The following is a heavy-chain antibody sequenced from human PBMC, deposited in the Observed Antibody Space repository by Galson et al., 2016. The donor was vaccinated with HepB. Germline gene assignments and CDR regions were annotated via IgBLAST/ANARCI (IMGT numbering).Heavy chain of an antibody. V-gene: IGHV3-33*01. D-gene: IGHD6-25*01. CDR3: AREHPGIAAAILDY. CDR2: IWYDGSND. J-gene: IGHJ4*02. Sequence: SLRFSCAASGFTFSSCGMHWVRQAPGKGLEWLALIWYDGSNDYYADSVKGRFTISRDNSKNTLYLQLNSLRAEDTAVYYCAREHPGIAAAILDYWGQGTLVTVST. CDR1: GFTFSSCG.